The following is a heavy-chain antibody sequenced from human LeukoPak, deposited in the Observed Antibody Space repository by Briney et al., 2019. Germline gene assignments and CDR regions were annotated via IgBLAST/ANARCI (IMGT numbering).Heavy chain of an antibody. V-gene: IGHV3-30*03. D-gene: IGHD3-10*01. CDR3: ARDLSPVVRASPMGY. CDR1: GFTFSTYG. CDR2: ITYDGYYK. J-gene: IGHJ4*02. Sequence: PGGSLRLSSAASGFTFSTYGMHWVRQAPGKGLEWVALITYDGYYKYYSDSVKGRFTISSDTSKNTLSLQMNSLRAEDTAVYYCARDLSPVVRASPMGYGGQGTLVTVSS.